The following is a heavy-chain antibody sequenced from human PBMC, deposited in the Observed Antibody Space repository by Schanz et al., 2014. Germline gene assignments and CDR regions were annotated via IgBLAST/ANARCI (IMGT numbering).Heavy chain of an antibody. V-gene: IGHV3-23*01. J-gene: IGHJ4*02. CDR3: AKNSFASSSDIDY. D-gene: IGHD1-7*01. CDR1: GFTFGTRT. Sequence: EVQVLESGGGLVQPGGSLRLSCVGSGFTFGTRTMGWVRQAPGQGLEWVSAISGSGGSTYYADSVKGRFTISRDNSKNTLYLQINSLRAEDTAVYYCAKNSFASSSDIDYWGQGTLVTVSS. CDR2: ISGSGGST.